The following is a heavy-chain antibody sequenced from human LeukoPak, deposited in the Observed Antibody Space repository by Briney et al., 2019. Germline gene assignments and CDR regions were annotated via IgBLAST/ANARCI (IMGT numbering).Heavy chain of an antibody. Sequence: GGSLRLSCAASGFIFSDYYMSWIRQAPGKGLEWVSYITNNSSAAMYADSVKGRFTISRDNAKNSLYLQMNGLTPEDTAVYYCATSERSYYASGTFDYWGRGTLVKVSS. CDR3: ATSERSYYASGTFDY. V-gene: IGHV3-11*01. D-gene: IGHD3-10*01. CDR1: GFIFSDYY. CDR2: ITNNSSAA. J-gene: IGHJ4*02.